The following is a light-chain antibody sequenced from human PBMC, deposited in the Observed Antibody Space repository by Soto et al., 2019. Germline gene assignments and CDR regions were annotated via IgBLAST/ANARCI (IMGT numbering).Light chain of an antibody. V-gene: IGKV1-39*01. CDR3: QQSYSTPRT. Sequence: DIQLTQSPSFLSASVGERVTITCGAGQGISSYLAWYQQKPGKAPKLLIYAAPTLQSGVPSRFSGSGSGTDFTLTISSLQPEDFATYYCQQSYSTPRTFGQGTKVDIK. J-gene: IGKJ1*01. CDR2: AAP. CDR1: QGISSY.